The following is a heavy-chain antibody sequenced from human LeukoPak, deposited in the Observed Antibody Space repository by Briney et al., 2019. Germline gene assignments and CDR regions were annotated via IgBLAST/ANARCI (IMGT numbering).Heavy chain of an antibody. CDR1: GFTLNYYA. V-gene: IGHV3-23*01. J-gene: IGHJ4*02. D-gene: IGHD3-22*01. Sequence: GGSLRLSCAASGFTLNYYAMTWVRQAPGKGLEWVSGISGGGDYTYYADSVKGRFTISRDNSKNTLYLQMNSLRAEDTAVYYCARDGSGYSDPVDYWGQGTLVTVSS. CDR3: ARDGSGYSDPVDY. CDR2: ISGGGDYT.